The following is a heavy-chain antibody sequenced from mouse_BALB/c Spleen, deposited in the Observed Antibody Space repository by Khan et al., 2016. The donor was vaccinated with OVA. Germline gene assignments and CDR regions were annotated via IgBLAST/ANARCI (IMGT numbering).Heavy chain of an antibody. CDR3: ARSTYRYAFVY. Sequence: EVQLQESGPSLVKPSQTLSLTCSVTGDSITTGYWNWIRKFPGNNLEYMGYIIYTGYTYYNPSLKSRISLTRHTSNNQYYLQLNSVTDEDTATYYCARSTYRYAFVYWGQGTLVTVSA. CDR2: IIYTGYT. D-gene: IGHD2-14*01. V-gene: IGHV3-8*02. J-gene: IGHJ3*01. CDR1: GDSITTGY.